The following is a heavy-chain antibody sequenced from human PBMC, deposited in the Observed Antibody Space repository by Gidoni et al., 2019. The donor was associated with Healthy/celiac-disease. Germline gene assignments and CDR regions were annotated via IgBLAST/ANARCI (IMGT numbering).Heavy chain of an antibody. V-gene: IGHV3-13*01. CDR3: ARGIAGGTGTTWYFDL. J-gene: IGHJ2*01. D-gene: IGHD1-7*01. CDR1: GFTFSGYD. Sequence: EVQLVESGGGLVQPGGSLRLSCADSGFTFSGYDMHWVRKATGKGLEWVSAIGTAAATYYPGSVKGRFTISRENAKNSLYLQMNSLRAGDTAVYYCARGIAGGTGTTWYFDLWGRGTLVTVSS. CDR2: IGTAAAT.